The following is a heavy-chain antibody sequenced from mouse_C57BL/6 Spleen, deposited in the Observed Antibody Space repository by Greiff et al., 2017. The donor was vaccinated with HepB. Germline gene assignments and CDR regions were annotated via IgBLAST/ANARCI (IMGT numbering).Heavy chain of an antibody. V-gene: IGHV1-50*01. J-gene: IGHJ3*01. CDR3: ARRGAYYSWFAY. Sequence: QVQLQQPGAELVKPGASVKLSCKASGYTFTSYWMQWVKQRPGQGLEWIGEIDPSDSYTTYNQKFKGKATLTVDTSSSTAYMQLSSLTSEDSAVYYCARRGAYYSWFAYWGQGTLVTVSA. D-gene: IGHD2-12*01. CDR1: GYTFTSYW. CDR2: IDPSDSYT.